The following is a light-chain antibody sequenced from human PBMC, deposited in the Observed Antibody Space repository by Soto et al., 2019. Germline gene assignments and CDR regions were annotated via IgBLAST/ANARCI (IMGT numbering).Light chain of an antibody. CDR3: QQYNSYQWWT. CDR1: QSISSW. J-gene: IGKJ1*01. CDR2: KAS. Sequence: DIQMTQSPSTLSASVGDRVTITCRASQSISSWLAWYQQKPGKAPKHLIYKASSLESGVPSRFSGSGSGTEFSLTISSLQPDDFATYYCQQYNSYQWWTVGQVTKLEIK. V-gene: IGKV1-5*03.